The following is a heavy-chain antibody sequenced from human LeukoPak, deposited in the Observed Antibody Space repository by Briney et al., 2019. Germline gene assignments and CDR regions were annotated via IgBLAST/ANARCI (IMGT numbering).Heavy chain of an antibody. CDR3: AKDAAPVTTGAFDI. Sequence: GRSLRLSCVVSGFSFSSYAMHRVRQAPGKGLEWVAVISYDGSNKYYADSVKGRFTISRDNSKNTLYLQMNSLRAEDTAVYYCAKDAAPVTTGAFDIWGQGTMVTVSS. V-gene: IGHV3-30-3*01. J-gene: IGHJ3*02. CDR2: ISYDGSNK. D-gene: IGHD4-17*01. CDR1: GFSFSSYA.